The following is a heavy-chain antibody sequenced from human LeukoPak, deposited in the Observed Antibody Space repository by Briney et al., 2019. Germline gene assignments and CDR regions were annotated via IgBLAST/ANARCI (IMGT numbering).Heavy chain of an antibody. CDR1: GYNFVIYW. CDR3: ARQYDVLTRSLDL. CDR2: IYPGDSDT. V-gene: IGHV5-51*01. D-gene: IGHD3/OR15-3a*01. J-gene: IGHJ6*02. Sequence: GESLKISCKGSGYNFVIYWIGWVRQMPGKGLEWMGMIYPGDSDTRYSPSFQGQVTFSADKSSSTASLQWSSLKASDTAIYYCARQYDVLTRSLDLWGQGTTVTVSS.